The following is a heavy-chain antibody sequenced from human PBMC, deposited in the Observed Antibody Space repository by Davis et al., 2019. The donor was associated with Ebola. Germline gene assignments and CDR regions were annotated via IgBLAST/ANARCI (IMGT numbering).Heavy chain of an antibody. D-gene: IGHD5-24*01. CDR1: GGTFSSYA. V-gene: IGHV1-69*13. J-gene: IGHJ4*02. Sequence: SVKVSCKASGGTFSSYAISWVRQAPGQGLEWMGGIIPIFGTANYAQKFQGRVTITADESTSTAYMELSSLRSEDTAVYYCARAPTWSEINYYCFDDWGQGTLVTVSS. CDR2: IIPIFGTA. CDR3: ARAPTWSEINYYCFDD.